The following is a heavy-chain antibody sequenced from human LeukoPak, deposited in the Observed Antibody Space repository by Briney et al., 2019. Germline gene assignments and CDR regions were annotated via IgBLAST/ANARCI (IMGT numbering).Heavy chain of an antibody. CDR1: GFTFSNYE. CDR3: AKDGGSGILY. V-gene: IGHV3-48*03. CDR2: ISASGNPM. Sequence: GGSLRLSCAASGFTFSNYEMNWVRQAPGKGLEWISYISASGNPMFYADSVKGRFTITRHNAKNSLYLQMNSLRAEDTAIYYCAKDGGSGILYWGQGTLVTVSS. D-gene: IGHD3-10*01. J-gene: IGHJ4*02.